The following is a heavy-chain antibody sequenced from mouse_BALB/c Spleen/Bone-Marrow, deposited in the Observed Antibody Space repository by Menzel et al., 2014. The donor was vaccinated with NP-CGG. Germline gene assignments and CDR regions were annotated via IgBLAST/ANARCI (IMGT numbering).Heavy chain of an antibody. V-gene: IGHV1S81*02. CDR1: GYTFTRYY. CDR2: TNLSNGGA. J-gene: IGHJ1*01. Sequence: QVQLQQSGAELVKPGASVKLSCKASGYTFTRYYMYWIKQRPGQGLEWIGETNLSNGGAHFNEKFKSKATLTVDKSSSTAYMQLSGLTSEDSAVYYCTRSNYGYWYFDVWGAGTTVTVSS. CDR3: TRSNYGYWYFDV. D-gene: IGHD1-1*01.